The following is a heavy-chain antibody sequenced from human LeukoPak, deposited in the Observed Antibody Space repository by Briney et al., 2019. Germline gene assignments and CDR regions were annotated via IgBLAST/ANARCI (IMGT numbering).Heavy chain of an antibody. Sequence: SETLSLTCAVYGGSFSGYYWSWIRQPPGKGLERIGEINHSGSTNYNPSLKSRVTISVDTSKNQFSLKLSSVTAADTAVYYCARRLTQYDCFDPWGQGILVTVSS. CDR2: INHSGST. V-gene: IGHV4-34*01. CDR1: GGSFSGYY. D-gene: IGHD2-2*01. J-gene: IGHJ5*02. CDR3: ARRLTQYDCFDP.